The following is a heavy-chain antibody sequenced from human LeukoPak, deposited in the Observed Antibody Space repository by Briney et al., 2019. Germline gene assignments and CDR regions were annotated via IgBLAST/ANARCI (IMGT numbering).Heavy chain of an antibody. Sequence: PSETLSLTCTVSGGSISSYYWSWIRQPAGKGLEWIGRIYTSGSTNYNPSLKSRVTMSVDTSKNQFSLKLSSVTAADTAVYYCVRDKAMGYYYYYYGMDVWGQGTTVTVSS. D-gene: IGHD5-18*01. CDR1: GGSISSYY. CDR2: IYTSGST. CDR3: VRDKAMGYYYYYYGMDV. J-gene: IGHJ6*02. V-gene: IGHV4-4*07.